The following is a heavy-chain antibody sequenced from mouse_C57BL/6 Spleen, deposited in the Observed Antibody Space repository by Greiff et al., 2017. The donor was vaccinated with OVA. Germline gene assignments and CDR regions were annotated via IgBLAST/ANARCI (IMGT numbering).Heavy chain of an antibody. J-gene: IGHJ1*03. Sequence: QVQLQQSGAELVKPGASVKISCKASGYAFSSYWMNWVKQRPGKGLEWIGQIYPGDGDTNYNGKFKGKATLTAHKSSSTAYMQLSSPTSEDSAVYFCARTPVPLIYYDYDDGYFDVWGTGTTVTVSS. CDR1: GYAFSSYW. CDR2: IYPGDGDT. CDR3: ARTPVPLIYYDYDDGYFDV. V-gene: IGHV1-80*01. D-gene: IGHD2-4*01.